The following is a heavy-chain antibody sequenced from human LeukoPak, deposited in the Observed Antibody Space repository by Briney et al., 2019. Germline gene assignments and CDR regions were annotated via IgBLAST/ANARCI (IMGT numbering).Heavy chain of an antibody. D-gene: IGHD6-13*01. V-gene: IGHV3-30*18. J-gene: IGHJ4*02. CDR3: AKEGSGSSWYPFLDY. Sequence: GGSLRLSCAASGFTFSSYGMHWVRQAPGKGLEWVAVISYDGSNKYYADSVKGRFTISRDNSKNTLYLQMDSLRAEDTALYYCAKEGSGSSWYPFLDYWGQGTLVTVSS. CDR2: ISYDGSNK. CDR1: GFTFSSYG.